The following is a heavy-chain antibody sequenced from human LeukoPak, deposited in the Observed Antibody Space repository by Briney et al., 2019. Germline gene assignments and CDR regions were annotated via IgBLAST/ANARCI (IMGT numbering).Heavy chain of an antibody. J-gene: IGHJ3*02. CDR2: FDPEDGEA. D-gene: IGHD5-18*01. Sequence: ASVKVSCKVSGYTLTELSMHWVRQAPGKGLEWMGGFDPEDGEAIYAQKFQGRVTMTEDTSTDTAYMELSSLRSEDTAVYYCATGYSYGQDAFDIWGQGTMVTVSS. CDR3: ATGYSYGQDAFDI. CDR1: GYTLTELS. V-gene: IGHV1-24*01.